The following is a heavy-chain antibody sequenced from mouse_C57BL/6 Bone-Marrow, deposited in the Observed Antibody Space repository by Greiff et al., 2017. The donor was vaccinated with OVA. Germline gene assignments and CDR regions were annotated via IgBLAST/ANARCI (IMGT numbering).Heavy chain of an antibody. CDR1: GYTFTSYW. V-gene: IGHV1-52*01. D-gene: IGHD2-5*01. J-gene: IGHJ2*01. CDR3: ARSRDYYSNYFDY. CDR2: IDPSDSET. Sequence: VQLQQPGAELVRPGSSVKLSCKASGYTFTSYWMHWVKQRPIQGLEWIGNIDPSDSETHYNQKFKDKATLTVDKSSSPAYMQLSSLTSEDSAVYYCARSRDYYSNYFDYWGQGTTLTVSS.